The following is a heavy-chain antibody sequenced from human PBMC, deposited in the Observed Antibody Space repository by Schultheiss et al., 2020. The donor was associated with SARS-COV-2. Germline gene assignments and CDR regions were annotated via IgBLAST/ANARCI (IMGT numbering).Heavy chain of an antibody. CDR2: IYHSGST. V-gene: IGHV4-38-2*01. CDR3: ARGGGGLKIDY. J-gene: IGHJ4*02. D-gene: IGHD1-26*01. CDR1: GYSISSGYY. Sequence: SETLSLTCAVSGYSISSGYYWGWIRQPPGKGLEWIGSIYHSGSTYYNPSLKSRVTISVDTSKNQFSLKLSSVTAADTAVYYCARGGGGLKIDYWGQGTLVTVSS.